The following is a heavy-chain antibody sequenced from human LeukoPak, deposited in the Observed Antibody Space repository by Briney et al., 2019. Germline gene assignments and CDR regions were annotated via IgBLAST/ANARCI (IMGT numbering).Heavy chain of an antibody. D-gene: IGHD3-10*01. CDR1: GFTFSDYY. CDR3: ARVYYGSGSLHYYYYYMDV. Sequence: GGSLRLSCAASGFTFSDYYMSWIRQAPGKGLEWVAIIKQDGSEKYYVDSVKGRVTISRDNAKNSLYLQMNSLRAEDTAVYYCARVYYGSGSLHYYYYYMDVWGKGTTVTISS. J-gene: IGHJ6*03. CDR2: IKQDGSEK. V-gene: IGHV3-7*03.